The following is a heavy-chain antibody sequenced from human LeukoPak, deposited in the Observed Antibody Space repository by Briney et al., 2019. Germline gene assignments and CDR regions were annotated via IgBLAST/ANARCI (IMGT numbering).Heavy chain of an antibody. CDR3: ARDSVVDTSDDAFGI. CDR1: GFTVSSNY. CDR2: IYSGGST. J-gene: IGHJ3*02. D-gene: IGHD2-15*01. Sequence: GGSLRLSCAASGFTVSSNYMSWVRQAPGKGLEWVSVIYSGGSTYYADSVKGRFTISRDNSKNTLYLQMNSLRAEDTAVYYCARDSVVDTSDDAFGIWGQGTMVTVSS. V-gene: IGHV3-66*02.